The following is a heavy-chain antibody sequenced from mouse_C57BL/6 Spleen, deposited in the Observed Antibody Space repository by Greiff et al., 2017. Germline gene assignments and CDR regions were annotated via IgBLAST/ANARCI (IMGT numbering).Heavy chain of an antibody. CDR1: GYTFTGYW. V-gene: IGHV1-9*01. CDR3: ARRDDYDGGFAY. Sequence: LVESGAELMKPGASVKLSCKATGYTFTGYWIEWVKQRPGHGLGWIGAILTGGGSTNYKGKFKVKATFTADKAANTSNMQLSSLTTEDSAIYYCARRDDYDGGFAYWGQGTLVTVSA. D-gene: IGHD2-4*01. CDR2: ILTGGGST. J-gene: IGHJ3*01.